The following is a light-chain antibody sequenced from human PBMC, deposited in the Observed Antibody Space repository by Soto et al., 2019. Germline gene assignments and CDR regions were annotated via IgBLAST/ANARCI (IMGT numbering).Light chain of an antibody. J-gene: IGKJ1*01. V-gene: IGKV1-33*01. CDR1: QDISNY. Sequence: DIQMTQSPSSLSASVGDRVTITCQASQDISNYLNWYQQKPGKAPKLLIYDASNLERGVPSRFSGSGSGTYFTFTISSLQPEDFATYFCQQYDYLPRWTFGQGTKGDIK. CDR2: DAS. CDR3: QQYDYLPRWT.